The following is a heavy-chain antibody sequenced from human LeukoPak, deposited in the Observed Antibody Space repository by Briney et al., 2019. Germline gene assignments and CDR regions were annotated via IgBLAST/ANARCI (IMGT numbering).Heavy chain of an antibody. Sequence: GGSLRLSCAASGFTFSSYAMHWVRQAPGKGLEWVAVISYDGSNKYYADSVKGRFTISRGNSKNTLYLQMNSLRAEDTAVYYCARVGYCGGDCYPPYYYYGMDVWGQGTTVTVSS. CDR1: GFTFSSYA. J-gene: IGHJ6*02. V-gene: IGHV3-30-3*01. D-gene: IGHD2-21*02. CDR3: ARVGYCGGDCYPPYYYYGMDV. CDR2: ISYDGSNK.